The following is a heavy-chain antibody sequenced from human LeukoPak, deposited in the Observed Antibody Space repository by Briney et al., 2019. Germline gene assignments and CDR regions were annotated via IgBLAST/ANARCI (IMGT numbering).Heavy chain of an antibody. D-gene: IGHD2-15*01. Sequence: GGSLRLSCAASGFMFSKYWMTWVRQAPGKGLEWVANIKQDGKTTYYVDSVKGRFTISRDNAESSLYLQMNSLRAEDTAVYYCASDPPWSNDAFDMWGQGTMVTVSS. CDR1: GFMFSKYW. V-gene: IGHV3-7*01. CDR2: IKQDGKTT. J-gene: IGHJ3*02. CDR3: ASDPPWSNDAFDM.